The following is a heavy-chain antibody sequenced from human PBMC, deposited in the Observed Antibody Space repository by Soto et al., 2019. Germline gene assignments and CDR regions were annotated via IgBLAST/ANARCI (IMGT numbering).Heavy chain of an antibody. CDR2: ITSSNSFI. Sequence: EVQLVESGGGLVTPGGSLRLSCVASGFTFSSYSMSWVRQAPGEGLQWVSSITSSNSFIHYEESVKGRFAISRDNAKNSLYLHMNSLRAEDTAVYFCARDNNYYATGSGVDLWGQGTLVTVSS. CDR3: ARDNNYYATGSGVDL. V-gene: IGHV3-21*02. CDR1: GFTFSSYS. D-gene: IGHD2-8*01. J-gene: IGHJ5*02.